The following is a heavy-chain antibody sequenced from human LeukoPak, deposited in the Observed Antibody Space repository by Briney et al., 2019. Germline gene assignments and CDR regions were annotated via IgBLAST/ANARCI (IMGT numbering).Heavy chain of an antibody. V-gene: IGHV3-23*01. D-gene: IGHD4-17*01. CDR1: GFTFSSYA. CDR2: ISGSGGST. Sequence: GGSLRLSCAASGFTFSSYAMSWVRQAPGKGLEWVSAISGSGGSTYYADSVKGRFTISRDNSKNTLYLQMNSLRAEDTAVYYCAKGKRPHDYGDYAAPYYFDYWGQGTLVTVSS. J-gene: IGHJ4*02. CDR3: AKGKRPHDYGDYAAPYYFDY.